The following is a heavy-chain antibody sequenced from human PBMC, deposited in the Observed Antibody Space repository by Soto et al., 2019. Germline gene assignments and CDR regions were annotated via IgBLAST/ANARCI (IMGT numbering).Heavy chain of an antibody. Sequence: LSETLSLTCTVSGGSISSGGYYWSWIRQHPGKGLEWIGYIYYSGSTYYNPSLKSRVTISVDTSKNQFSLKLSSVTAADTAVYYCARTHYDFWSGPYYYYMDVWGKGTTVTVYS. J-gene: IGHJ6*03. D-gene: IGHD3-3*01. V-gene: IGHV4-31*03. CDR1: GGSISSGGYY. CDR2: IYYSGST. CDR3: ARTHYDFWSGPYYYYMDV.